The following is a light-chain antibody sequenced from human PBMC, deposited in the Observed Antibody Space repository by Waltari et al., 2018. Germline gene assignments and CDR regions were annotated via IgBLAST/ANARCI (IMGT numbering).Light chain of an antibody. CDR2: DAS. V-gene: IGKV3-11*01. J-gene: IGKJ4*01. CDR1: QSVSSY. CDR3: QQRTNWPFT. Sequence: EIVLTQSTATLSLSPGERATLSCRASQSVSSYLAWFQQKPGEAPRLLIYDASNRATGIPAMFSGGASGTEFTLTISSLEPEVFAGYYCQQRTNWPFTFGGGTKVEIK.